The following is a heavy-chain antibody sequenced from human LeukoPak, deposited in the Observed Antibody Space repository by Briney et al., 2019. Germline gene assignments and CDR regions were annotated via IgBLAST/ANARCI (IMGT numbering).Heavy chain of an antibody. CDR3: ARDWGVDY. CDR1: GFTFSSYW. D-gene: IGHD3-16*01. Sequence: GGSLRLSCAASGFTFSSYWMSWVRQAPGEGLEWVAIIKQDGSERYYVDSVRGRFTISRDNAKNTLYVQMNSLRVEDTAVYYCARDWGVDYWGQGTLVTVSS. J-gene: IGHJ4*02. CDR2: IKQDGSER. V-gene: IGHV3-7*01.